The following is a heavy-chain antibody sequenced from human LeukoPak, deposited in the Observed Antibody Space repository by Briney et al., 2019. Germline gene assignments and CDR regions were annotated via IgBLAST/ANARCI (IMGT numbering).Heavy chain of an antibody. D-gene: IGHD4-23*01. CDR1: GFTFSSYS. V-gene: IGHV3-7*01. CDR2: IKQDGSEK. CDR3: AKPSLDYGGPNDY. J-gene: IGHJ4*02. Sequence: GGSLRLSCAASGFTFSSYSMNWVRQAPGKGLERVANIKQDGSEKYYGDSVKGRFTISRDNAKNSLYLQMNSLRAEDTAVYSCAKPSLDYGGPNDYWGQGTLVTVSS.